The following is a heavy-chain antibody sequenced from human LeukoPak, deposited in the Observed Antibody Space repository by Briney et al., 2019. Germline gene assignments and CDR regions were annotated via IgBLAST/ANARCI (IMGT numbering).Heavy chain of an antibody. CDR2: IYSGGST. CDR3: ARGMTNPFDY. CDR1: GFTVGTNY. D-gene: IGHD4-17*01. J-gene: IGHJ4*02. Sequence: GGSLRLSCAASGFTVGTNYMSWVRQAPGKGLEWVSVIYSGGSTYYADSVKGRFTISRHNSENTLYLQMNSLRAEDTAVYYCARGMTNPFDYWGQGTLVTVSS. V-gene: IGHV3-53*04.